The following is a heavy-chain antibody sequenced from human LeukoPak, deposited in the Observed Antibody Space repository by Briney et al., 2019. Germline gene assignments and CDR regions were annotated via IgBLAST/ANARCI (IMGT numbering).Heavy chain of an antibody. V-gene: IGHV3-48*03. J-gene: IGHJ4*02. CDR3: ARAYTFGGVIVAFDY. Sequence: GGSLRLSCAASGFTFSSYEMNWVRQAPGKGLEWISNISTSGSTTYYADSVKGRFTISRDNAKNSLYLQMNSLRAEDTAVYCCARAYTFGGVIVAFDYWGQGTLVTVSS. CDR2: ISTSGSTT. D-gene: IGHD3-16*02. CDR1: GFTFSSYE.